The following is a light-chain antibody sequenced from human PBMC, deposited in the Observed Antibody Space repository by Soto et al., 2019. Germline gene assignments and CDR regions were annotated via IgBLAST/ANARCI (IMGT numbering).Light chain of an antibody. CDR2: GAS. V-gene: IGKV3-20*01. CDR3: QQYGSSPYSA. CDR1: QSVSSSY. Sequence: EIVLTQSPGTLSLSPGERATLSCRASQSVSSSYLAWYQQKPGQAPRLLIYGASSRATGIPDRFSGSGSGTDFPLTISRLEPEDFAVYYCQQYGSSPYSAFGPGTKVDIK. J-gene: IGKJ3*01.